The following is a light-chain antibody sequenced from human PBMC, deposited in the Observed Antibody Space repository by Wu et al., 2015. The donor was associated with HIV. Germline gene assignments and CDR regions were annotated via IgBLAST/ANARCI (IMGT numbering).Light chain of an antibody. Sequence: EIVLTQSPGTLSLSPGERATLSCRASQSVTSSYLGWYQQKPGQAPRLLIYGASNRATGIPDRFSGGGSGTDFTLTISRLEPEDFAVYFCQQYGSSPEYSFGQGTKLEIK. J-gene: IGKJ2*03. CDR3: QQYGSSPEYS. CDR2: GAS. CDR1: QSVTSSY. V-gene: IGKV3-20*01.